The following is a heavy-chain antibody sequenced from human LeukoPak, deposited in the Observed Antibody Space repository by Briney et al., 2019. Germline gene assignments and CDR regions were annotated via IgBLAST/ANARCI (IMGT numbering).Heavy chain of an antibody. Sequence: GGSLRLSCAASGFSFSSYSMNWVRQAPGKGLEWVSYISSSSSTIYYADSVKGRFTISRDNAKNSLYLQMNSLRAEDTAVYYCARDPSRGSSSSSDYWGQGTLVTVSS. J-gene: IGHJ4*02. CDR2: ISSSSSTI. CDR3: ARDPSRGSSSSSDY. D-gene: IGHD6-6*01. V-gene: IGHV3-48*01. CDR1: GFSFSSYS.